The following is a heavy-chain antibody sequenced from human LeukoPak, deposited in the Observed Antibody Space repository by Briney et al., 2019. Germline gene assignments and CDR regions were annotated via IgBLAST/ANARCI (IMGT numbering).Heavy chain of an antibody. CDR1: GYTLTELS. Sequence: GASVKVSCKVSGYTLTELSMHWVRQAPGKGLEWMGGFDPEDGETIYAQKFQGRVTVTEDTSTDTAYMELSSLRSEDTAVYYCATMYSYGYVGGYWGQGTLVTVSS. CDR3: ATMYSYGYVGGY. D-gene: IGHD5-18*01. V-gene: IGHV1-24*01. J-gene: IGHJ4*02. CDR2: FDPEDGET.